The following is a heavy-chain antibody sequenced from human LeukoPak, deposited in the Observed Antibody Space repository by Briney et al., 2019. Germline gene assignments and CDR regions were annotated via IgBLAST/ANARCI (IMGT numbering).Heavy chain of an antibody. CDR2: IIPIFGTA. Sequence: SVKVSCKASGGTFSSYAISWVRQAPGQGLEWMGGIIPIFGTANYAQKFQGRVTITADESTSTAYMELSSLRSEDTAVYYCARRRLGNYYFDYWGQGTLVTVSS. CDR3: ARRRLGNYYFDY. V-gene: IGHV1-69*13. CDR1: GGTFSSYA. J-gene: IGHJ4*02. D-gene: IGHD7-27*01.